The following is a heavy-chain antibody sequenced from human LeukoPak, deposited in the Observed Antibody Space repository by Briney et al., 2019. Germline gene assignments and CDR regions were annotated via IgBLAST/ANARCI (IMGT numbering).Heavy chain of an antibody. Sequence: GGSLRLSCAASGFTFSDYYMSWVRQAPGKGLEGVSYISSSGSTIYYADSVKGRFPISRDNAKNSLYLQMNSLRAEDTAVYYCAREGRLLVLFYYYGMDVWGQGTTVTVSS. CDR2: ISSSGSTI. V-gene: IGHV3-11*01. CDR3: AREGRLLVLFYYYGMDV. D-gene: IGHD6-6*01. J-gene: IGHJ6*02. CDR1: GFTFSDYY.